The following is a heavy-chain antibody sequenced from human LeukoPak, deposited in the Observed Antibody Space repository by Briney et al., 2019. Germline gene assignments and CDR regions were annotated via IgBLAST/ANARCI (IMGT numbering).Heavy chain of an antibody. CDR2: INWNGGST. Sequence: GGSLRPSCAPSGFIFEDYGMHWVRQAPGKGLEWVSGINWNGGSTGYADSVKGRFTISRDNAKNSLYLQMNSLRAEDTALYYCARWGSGYNLFDYWGQGILVTVSS. J-gene: IGHJ4*02. D-gene: IGHD3-3*01. V-gene: IGHV3-20*04. CDR1: GFIFEDYG. CDR3: ARWGSGYNLFDY.